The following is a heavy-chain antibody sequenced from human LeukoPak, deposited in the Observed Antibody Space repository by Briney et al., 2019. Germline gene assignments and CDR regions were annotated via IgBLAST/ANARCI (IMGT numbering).Heavy chain of an antibody. Sequence: PGKSLRLSCAAAGFTFSNYAMHWVRQAPGKGLEWVAVISYDGSNKYYADSVKGRFTISRDNSKNTLYLQMNSLRAEDTAVYYCARWGGIVGATAGSYFDYWGQGTLVTVSS. D-gene: IGHD1-26*01. CDR1: GFTFSNYA. V-gene: IGHV3-30*04. CDR2: ISYDGSNK. CDR3: ARWGGIVGATAGSYFDY. J-gene: IGHJ4*02.